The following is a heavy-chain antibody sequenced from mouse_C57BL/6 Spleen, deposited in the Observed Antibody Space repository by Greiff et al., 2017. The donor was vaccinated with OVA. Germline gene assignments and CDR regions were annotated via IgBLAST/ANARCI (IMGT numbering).Heavy chain of an antibody. D-gene: IGHD2-13*01. CDR1: GYTFTDYE. V-gene: IGHV1-15*01. Sequence: VQLQQSGPELVRPGASVTMSCKASGYTFTDYEMHWVKQTPVHGLEWIGAIDPETGGTAYNQKFKGKAILTADKSSSTANMELRSLTSEDSAVYYCTRGETEDYYAMDDWGQGTSVTVCS. CDR3: TRGETEDYYAMDD. J-gene: IGHJ4*01. CDR2: IDPETGGT.